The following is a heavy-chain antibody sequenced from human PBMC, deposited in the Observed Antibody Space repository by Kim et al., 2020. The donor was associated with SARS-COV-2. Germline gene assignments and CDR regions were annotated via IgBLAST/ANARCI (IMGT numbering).Heavy chain of an antibody. CDR3: ARGNYHGMDV. CDR1: GFTFNNYW. CDR2: INGDGTST. J-gene: IGHJ6*02. V-gene: IGHV3-74*01. Sequence: GGSLRLSCAASGFTFNNYWMHWVRQAPGKGLVWVSRINGDGTSTIYADSVKGRFTISRDNAKNTLFLQMNSLRAEDTALYYCARGNYHGMDVWGQGTTVT.